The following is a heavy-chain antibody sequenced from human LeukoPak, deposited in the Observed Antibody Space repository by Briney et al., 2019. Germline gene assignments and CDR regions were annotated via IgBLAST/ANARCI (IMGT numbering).Heavy chain of an antibody. CDR1: GFAITNYA. J-gene: IGHJ6*02. Sequence: GASVKVSCKGSGFAITNYAITWVRQAPGQGLEWMGWINAYNGNTNYAQNLQGRVTLTTDTSTSTAYMELRSLRSDGTAVYYCARAYYGSGTYLRMDVWGQGTTVTVS. CDR2: INAYNGNT. D-gene: IGHD3-10*01. CDR3: ARAYYGSGTYLRMDV. V-gene: IGHV1-18*01.